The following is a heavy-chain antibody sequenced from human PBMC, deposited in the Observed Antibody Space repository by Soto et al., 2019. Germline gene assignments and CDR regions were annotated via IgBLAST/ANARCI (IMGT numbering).Heavy chain of an antibody. V-gene: IGHV4-39*01. CDR3: ARIGYYYYDSSGPVFDY. J-gene: IGHJ4*02. Sequence: SETLSLTCTVSGGSISSSSYYWGWIRQPPGKGLEWIGSIYYSGSTYYNPSLKSRVTISVDTSKNQFSLKLSSVTAADTAVYYCARIGYYYYDSSGPVFDYWGQGTLVTVSS. CDR2: IYYSGST. CDR1: GGSISSSSYY. D-gene: IGHD3-22*01.